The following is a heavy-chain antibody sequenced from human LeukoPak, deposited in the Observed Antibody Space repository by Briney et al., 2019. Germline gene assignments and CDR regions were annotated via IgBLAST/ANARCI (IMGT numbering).Heavy chain of an antibody. Sequence: GGSLRLSCAASGFTFSSYSMNWVRQAPGERLEWVSSISSSSSYIYYADSVKGRFTISRDDAKNSLFLQMNSLRAEDTAVYYCARARDGYNSSRAGDYWGQGTLVTVSS. J-gene: IGHJ4*02. CDR2: ISSSSSYI. D-gene: IGHD5-24*01. CDR1: GFTFSSYS. CDR3: ARARDGYNSSRAGDY. V-gene: IGHV3-21*01.